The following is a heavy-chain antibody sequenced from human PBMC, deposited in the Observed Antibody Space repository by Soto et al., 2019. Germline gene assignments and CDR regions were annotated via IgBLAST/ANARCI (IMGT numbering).Heavy chain of an antibody. CDR1: GASISGFY. Sequence: PSETLSLPCTVSGASISGFYRSWIRKSAGKGLEWIGRIYATGTTDYNPSLKSRVMMSVDTSKKQFSLKLRSVTAADTAVYYCVRDGTKTLRDWFDPWGQGISVTVSS. D-gene: IGHD1-1*01. V-gene: IGHV4-4*07. CDR2: IYATGTT. J-gene: IGHJ5*02. CDR3: VRDGTKTLRDWFDP.